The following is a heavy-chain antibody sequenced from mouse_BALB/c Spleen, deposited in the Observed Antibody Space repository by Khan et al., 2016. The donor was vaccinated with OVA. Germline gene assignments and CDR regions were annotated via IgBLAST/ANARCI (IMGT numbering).Heavy chain of an antibody. CDR1: GYSIPSDYA. D-gene: IGHD4-1*01. V-gene: IGHV3-2*02. CDR2: ISYSGST. J-gene: IGHJ4*01. Sequence: EVQLQESGPGLVKPSQSLSLTCTVTGYSIPSDYAWNWIRQFPGNKLEWMGYISYSGSTTYNPSLKSRISITRDTSKNQFFLQLNSVTTEDTATYYCASELGRYYAMDYWGQGTSVTVSS. CDR3: ASELGRYYAMDY.